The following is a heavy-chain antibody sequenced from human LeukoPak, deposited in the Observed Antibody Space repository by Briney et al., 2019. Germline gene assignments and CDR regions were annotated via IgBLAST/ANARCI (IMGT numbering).Heavy chain of an antibody. D-gene: IGHD6-13*01. CDR3: ARDTGAAATLHWFDP. CDR2: IIPILGIA. J-gene: IGHJ5*02. V-gene: IGHV1-69*04. Sequence: ASVKVSCKASGGTFSSYAISWVRQAPGQGLEWMGRIIPILGIANYAQKFQGRVTITADKSTSTAYMELSSRRSEDTAVYYCARDTGAAATLHWFDPWGQGTLVTVSS. CDR1: GGTFSSYA.